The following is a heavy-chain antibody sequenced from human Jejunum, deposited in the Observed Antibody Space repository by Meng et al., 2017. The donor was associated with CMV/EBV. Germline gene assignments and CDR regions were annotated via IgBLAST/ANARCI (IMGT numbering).Heavy chain of an antibody. CDR1: GYTFTRNF. CDR3: ARARYYGSGSQIHFDS. CDR2: IDPSAGVS. V-gene: IGHV1-46*01. D-gene: IGHD3-10*01. J-gene: IGHJ4*02. Sequence: SGYTFTRNFLPWVRQAPGQGLECMAIIDPSAGVSRYAQRFQGRVSVTRDTSTSTVYMELSSLRSDNTAVYYCARARYYGSGSQIHFDSWGQGTLVTVSS.